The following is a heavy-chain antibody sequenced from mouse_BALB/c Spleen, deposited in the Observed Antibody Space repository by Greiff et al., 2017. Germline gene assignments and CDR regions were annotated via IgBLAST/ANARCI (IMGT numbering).Heavy chain of an antibody. CDR3: ARGDYYGLFAY. V-gene: IGHV14-3*02. J-gene: IGHJ3*01. CDR1: GFNIKDTY. Sequence: VQLQQSGAELVKPGASVKLSCTASGFNIKDTYMHWVKQRPEQGLEWIGWIDPENGNTIYDPKFQGKASITADTSSNTAYLQLSSLTSEDTAVYYCARGDYYGLFAYWGQGTLVTVSA. CDR2: IDPENGNT. D-gene: IGHD1-2*01.